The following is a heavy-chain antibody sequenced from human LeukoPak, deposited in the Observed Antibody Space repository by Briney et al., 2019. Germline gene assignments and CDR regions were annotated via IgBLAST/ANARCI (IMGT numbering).Heavy chain of an antibody. Sequence: SETLSLTCTVSGGSISSSSYYWGWIRQPPGKGLEWIGSIYYSGSTYYNPSLKSRVTISVDTSKNQFSLKLSSVTAADTAVYYCARDRVALMTTVTPSGMDVWGQGTTVTVSS. V-gene: IGHV4-39*07. CDR3: ARDRVALMTTVTPSGMDV. CDR2: IYYSGST. D-gene: IGHD4-17*01. J-gene: IGHJ6*02. CDR1: GGSISSSSYY.